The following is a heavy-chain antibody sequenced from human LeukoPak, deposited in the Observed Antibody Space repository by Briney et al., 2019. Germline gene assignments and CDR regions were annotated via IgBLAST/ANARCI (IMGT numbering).Heavy chain of an antibody. CDR2: IRYDGSTK. CDR3: AKKRRIATDSSDSFDS. CDR1: GFTFSSFG. Sequence: GGSLRLSCAASGFTFSSFGMHWVCQRPGKGLEWVAFIRYDGSTKYYADSVKGRFTISRDNAKNTVYLQMSSLRPEDTALYHCAKKRRIATDSSDSFDSWGQGTLVTVSS. V-gene: IGHV3-30*02. D-gene: IGHD3-22*01. J-gene: IGHJ4*02.